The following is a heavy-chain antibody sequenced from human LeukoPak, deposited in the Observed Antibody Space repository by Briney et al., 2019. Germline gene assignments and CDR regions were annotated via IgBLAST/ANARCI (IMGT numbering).Heavy chain of an antibody. D-gene: IGHD3-22*01. J-gene: IGHJ4*02. CDR2: IYYSGST. CDR1: GGSISSSSYY. CDR3: ARSPYYDSSGYYPAFWFYFDY. V-gene: IGHV4-39*01. Sequence: SETLSLTCTVSGGSISSSSYYWGWIRQPPGKGLERIGSIYYSGSTYYNPSLKSRVTISVDTSKNQFSLKLSSVTAADTAVYYCARSPYYDSSGYYPAFWFYFDYWGQGTLVTVSS.